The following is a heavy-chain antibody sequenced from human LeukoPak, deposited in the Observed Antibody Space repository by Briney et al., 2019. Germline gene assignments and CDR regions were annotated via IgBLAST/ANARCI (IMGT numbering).Heavy chain of an antibody. V-gene: IGHV4-61*09. J-gene: IGHJ4*02. D-gene: IGHD1-7*01. CDR1: GGSIRSGSYY. Sequence: PSETLSLTCTVSGGSIRSGSYYWSWIRQPAGKGLEWIGHIYTSGSNNYNPSLKSRVTISVDTSKNQFSLKLSSVTAADTAVYYCARAIYNWNYMRYWGRGTLVTVSS. CDR2: IYTSGSN. CDR3: ARAIYNWNYMRY.